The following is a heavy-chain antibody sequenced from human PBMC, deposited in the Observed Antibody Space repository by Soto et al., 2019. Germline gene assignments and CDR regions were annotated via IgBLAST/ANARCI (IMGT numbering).Heavy chain of an antibody. Sequence: QVQLVESGGGVVQPGRSLRLSCAASGFTFSSYAMHWVRQAPGKGLEWVAVISYDGSNKYYADSVKGRFTISRDNSKNTLYLKMNSLRAEDTAVYYCARRWCISTSCYDYYGMDVWGQGTTVTVSS. CDR1: GFTFSSYA. J-gene: IGHJ6*02. V-gene: IGHV3-30-3*01. CDR3: ARRWCISTSCYDYYGMDV. CDR2: ISYDGSNK. D-gene: IGHD2-2*01.